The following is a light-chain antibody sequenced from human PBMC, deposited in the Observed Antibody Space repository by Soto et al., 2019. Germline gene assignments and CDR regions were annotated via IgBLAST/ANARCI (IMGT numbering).Light chain of an antibody. CDR2: DAN. CDR1: QTIGTS. J-gene: IGKJ4*01. CDR3: QERSNWPKVT. V-gene: IGKV3-11*01. Sequence: EVVLTQSPATLSLSPGERAALSCRASQTIGTSLAWYQQQPGQAPRLLIYDANKRAAGTPARFSGSGSGTDFTLTIRGLEAEDFAFFYCQERSNWPKVTFGGGTKVDIK.